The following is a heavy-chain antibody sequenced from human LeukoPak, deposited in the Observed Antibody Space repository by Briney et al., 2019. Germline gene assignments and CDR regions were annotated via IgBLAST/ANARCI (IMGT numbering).Heavy chain of an antibody. CDR1: GFTFSSYS. Sequence: GGSLRLSCAASGFTFSSYSMNWVRQAPGKGLEWVSSISSSSSYIYYADSVKGRFTISRDNAKNSLYLQMNSLRAEDTAVYYCARSFGYGYYFDYWGQGTLVTVSS. V-gene: IGHV3-21*01. J-gene: IGHJ4*02. CDR3: ARSFGYGYYFDY. CDR2: ISSSSSYI. D-gene: IGHD5-18*01.